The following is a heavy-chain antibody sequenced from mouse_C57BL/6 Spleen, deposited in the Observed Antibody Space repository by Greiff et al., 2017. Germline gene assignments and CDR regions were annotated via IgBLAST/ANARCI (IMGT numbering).Heavy chain of an antibody. D-gene: IGHD4-1*01. CDR2: IDPSDSYT. J-gene: IGHJ4*01. V-gene: IGHV1-69*01. CDR1: GYTFTSYW. Sequence: VQLQQPGAELVMPGASVKLSCKASGYTFTSYWMHWVKQRPGQGLEWIGEIDPSDSYTNYNQKFKVKSTLTVDKSSSTAYMQLSSLTSEDSAVYYCARVTGTSRGYAMDYWGQGTSVTVSS. CDR3: ARVTGTSRGYAMDY.